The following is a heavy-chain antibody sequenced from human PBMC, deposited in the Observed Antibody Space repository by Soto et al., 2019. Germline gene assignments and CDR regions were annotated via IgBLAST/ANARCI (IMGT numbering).Heavy chain of an antibody. CDR3: ARDQGRAARSGPYYYYYYGMDV. CDR1: GGSFVGYY. V-gene: IGHV4-34*01. Sequence: AETLSLTCAVYGGSFVGYYCIFIRQPPFKWLEWIGEINHSGSTHYNPSLKSRVTISVDTSKNQFSLKLSSVTAADTAVYYCARDQGRAARSGPYYYYYYGMDVWGQGTTVTVSS. J-gene: IGHJ6*02. CDR2: INHSGST. D-gene: IGHD6-6*01.